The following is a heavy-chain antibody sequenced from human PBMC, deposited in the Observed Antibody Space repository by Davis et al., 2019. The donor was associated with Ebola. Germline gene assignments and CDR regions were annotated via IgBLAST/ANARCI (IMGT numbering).Heavy chain of an antibody. V-gene: IGHV3-23*01. D-gene: IGHD6-19*01. CDR2: ITSSGGST. CDR1: GFTFSSYA. J-gene: IGHJ6*04. Sequence: GGSLRPSCAASGFTFSSYAMTWARQAPGKGLEWVSAITSSGGSTYYADSVKGRFTISRDNSKSTLYLQMNSRTAEDTAVYYCAKGGSGWPSDYSYGMGVWGKGTTVTVSS. CDR3: AKGGSGWPSDYSYGMGV.